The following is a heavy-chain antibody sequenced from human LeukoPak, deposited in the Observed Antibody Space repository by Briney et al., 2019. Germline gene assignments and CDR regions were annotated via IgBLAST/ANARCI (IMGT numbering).Heavy chain of an antibody. Sequence: VASVKVSCKASGYTFTGYYMHWVRQAPGQGLEWMGWINPNSGGTNYAQKFQGRVTMTTDTSTSTAYMELRSLRSDDTAVYYRARDLPVSYGMDVWGQGTTVTVSS. V-gene: IGHV1-2*02. J-gene: IGHJ6*02. CDR3: ARDLPVSYGMDV. CDR1: GYTFTGYY. CDR2: INPNSGGT.